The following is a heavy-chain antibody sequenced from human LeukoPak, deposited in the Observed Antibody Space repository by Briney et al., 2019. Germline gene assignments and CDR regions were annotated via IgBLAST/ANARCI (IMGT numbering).Heavy chain of an antibody. CDR2: IYSDGST. CDR1: GFTVSTKY. J-gene: IGHJ4*02. Sequence: GGSLRLSCAASGFTVSTKYMNWVRQAPGKGPEWVSIIYSDGSTYYADSVKGRFTIPRDNSKNTLYLQMNSLSAEDTALYYCARDLGYNSGTTSYVGYFDYWGQGTLVTVSS. CDR3: ARDLGYNSGTTSYVGYFDY. D-gene: IGHD6-19*01. V-gene: IGHV3-66*01.